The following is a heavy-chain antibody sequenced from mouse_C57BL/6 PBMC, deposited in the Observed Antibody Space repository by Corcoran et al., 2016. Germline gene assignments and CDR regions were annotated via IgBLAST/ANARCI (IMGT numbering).Heavy chain of an antibody. J-gene: IGHJ3*01. CDR3: ARSGEYDDDVWFGY. CDR1: GYAFSSYC. V-gene: IGHV1-80*01. D-gene: IGHD2-4*01. Sequence: QVQLQQSGAELVKPGASVKISCKASGYAFSSYCMNWVKQRPGKGLEWIGQIYPGDGDTNYNGKFKGKATLTADKSSSTAYMQLSSLTSEDSAVYFCARSGEYDDDVWFGYWGQGTLVTVSA. CDR2: IYPGDGDT.